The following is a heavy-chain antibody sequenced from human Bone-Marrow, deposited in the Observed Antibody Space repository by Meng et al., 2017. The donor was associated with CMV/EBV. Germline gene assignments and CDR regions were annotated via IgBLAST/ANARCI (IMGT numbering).Heavy chain of an antibody. Sequence: GESLKISCAASGFTFSTYAMSWVRQAPGKGLEWVSVIYSGGTSTYYADSVKGRFTISRDNSKNTLYLQMNSLRAEDTAVYYCARAPVYGDYDSDAFDIWGQGTMVT. CDR2: IYSGGTST. CDR3: ARAPVYGDYDSDAFDI. D-gene: IGHD4-17*01. V-gene: IGHV3-23*03. CDR1: GFTFSTYA. J-gene: IGHJ3*02.